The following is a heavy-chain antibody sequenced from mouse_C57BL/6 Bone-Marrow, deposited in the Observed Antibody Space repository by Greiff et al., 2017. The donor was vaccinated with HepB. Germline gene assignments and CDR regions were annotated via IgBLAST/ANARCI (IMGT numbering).Heavy chain of an antibody. Sequence: EVKLEESGGGLVKPGGSLKLSCAASGFTFSDYGMHWVRQAPEKGLEWVAYISSGSSTIYYADTVKGRFTISRDNAKNTLFLQMTSLRSEDTAMYYCARPNWETLFDYWGQGTTLTVSS. D-gene: IGHD4-1*01. CDR2: ISSGSSTI. J-gene: IGHJ2*01. CDR3: ARPNWETLFDY. CDR1: GFTFSDYG. V-gene: IGHV5-17*01.